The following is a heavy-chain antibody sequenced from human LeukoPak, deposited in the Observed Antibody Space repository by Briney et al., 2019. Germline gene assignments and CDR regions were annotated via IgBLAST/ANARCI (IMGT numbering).Heavy chain of an antibody. CDR1: GFTFGSYG. CDR2: IRYDGSNK. Sequence: GGSLRLSCAASGFTFGSYGMHWVRQAPGKGLEWVAFIRYDGSNKYYADSVKGRFTISRDNSKSTLYLRMNSLRAEDTAVYYCAKGPYYDFWSGYYSPYMDVWGKGTTVTVSS. CDR3: AKGPYYDFWSGYYSPYMDV. J-gene: IGHJ6*03. D-gene: IGHD3-3*01. V-gene: IGHV3-30*02.